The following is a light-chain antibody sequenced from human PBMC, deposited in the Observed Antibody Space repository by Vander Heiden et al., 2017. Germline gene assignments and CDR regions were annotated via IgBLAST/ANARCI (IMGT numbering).Light chain of an antibody. CDR1: AFPKNY. CDR3: QSAASSGTYDV. J-gene: IGLJ3*02. V-gene: IGLV3-25*03. CDR2: KDN. Sequence: SYELTQPPSVSLSPGQTARITSSGTAFPKNYGYSYQQKPGQAPVVVIYKDNERPSRIPRRFSGSSSGTTVTVTISGVQAEDEADYYCQSAASSGTYDVFGGGTKLTVL.